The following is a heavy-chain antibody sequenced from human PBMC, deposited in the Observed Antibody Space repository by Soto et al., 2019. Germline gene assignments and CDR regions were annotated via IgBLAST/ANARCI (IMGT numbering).Heavy chain of an antibody. CDR3: ARHGRGVGARPLDY. CDR2: IFSNDEK. Sequence: QVTLKESGPVLVKPTGTLTLTCTVSGFSLSNARMGVTWIRQPPGKALEWLAHIFSNDEKSYSTSLKSRLTIPKDTSKSQVVLTMTNMDPVDTAAYYCARHGRGVGARPLDYWGQGTLVTVSS. J-gene: IGHJ4*02. CDR1: GFSLSNARMG. V-gene: IGHV2-26*01. D-gene: IGHD1-26*01.